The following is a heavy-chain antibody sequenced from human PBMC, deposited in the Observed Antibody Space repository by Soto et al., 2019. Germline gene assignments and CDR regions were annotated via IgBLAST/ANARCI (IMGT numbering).Heavy chain of an antibody. D-gene: IGHD6-6*01. Sequence: EVQLVESGGGLVKPGGSLRLSCAASGFTFSSYNMNWVRQAPGKGLEWVSSISSTSIYIWYADSVKGRFTISRDNAKNSLSLQMSSLRAEDTAVYYCARGGRVAARGAGSLLDSWGQGTLVTVSS. V-gene: IGHV3-21*01. J-gene: IGHJ5*01. CDR3: ARGGRVAARGAGSLLDS. CDR1: GFTFSSYN. CDR2: ISSTSIYI.